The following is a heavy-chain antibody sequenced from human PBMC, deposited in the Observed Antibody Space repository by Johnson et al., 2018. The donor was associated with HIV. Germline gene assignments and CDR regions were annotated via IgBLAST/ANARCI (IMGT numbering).Heavy chain of an antibody. V-gene: IGHV3-23*04. CDR3: AKVRRYDPDGAFDV. D-gene: IGHD3-3*01. CDR1: GFTFSNYA. Sequence: EVQVVESGGGLVQPGGSLRISCATSGFTFSNYAMSWVRQAPGKGLEWVSGISGSGGSTYYADSEKGRFTISRDNSKNTLYLQMNSLRAEDTAVYYGAKVRRYDPDGAFDVWGQGTMVTVSS. J-gene: IGHJ3*01. CDR2: ISGSGGST.